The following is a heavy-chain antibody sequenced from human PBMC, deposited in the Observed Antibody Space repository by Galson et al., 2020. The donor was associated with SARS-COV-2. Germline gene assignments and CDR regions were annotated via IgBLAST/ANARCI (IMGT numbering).Heavy chain of an antibody. CDR3: ARRLRGTTGNWYFDL. Sequence: SETLSLTCSVSGGSITSASFYWDWIRQPPGKGLEWIGTVYYTGTTSYTPSLKSRVTISVDTSKNQFSLKLTSVTAADTAIYYCARRLRGTTGNWYFDLWGRGSLVTVSS. CDR2: VYYTGTT. V-gene: IGHV4-39*01. J-gene: IGHJ2*01. CDR1: GGSITSASFY. D-gene: IGHD4-17*01.